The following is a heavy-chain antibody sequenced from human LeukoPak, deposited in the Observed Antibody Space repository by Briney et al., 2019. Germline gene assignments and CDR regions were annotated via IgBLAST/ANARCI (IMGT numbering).Heavy chain of an antibody. CDR1: GFTFSNYG. D-gene: IGHD2/OR15-2a*01. J-gene: IGHJ4*02. CDR2: ISGSGAYT. CDR3: AKVPYDNYFYYFVY. V-gene: IGHV3-23*01. Sequence: GGSLRLSCAASGFTFSNYGMGWVRQAPGKGPEWVSAISGSGAYTHYADSVKGRFTISRDNSRNTLYLQMHSLRSDDTAVYYCAKVPYDNYFYYFVYWGQGTLVTVSS.